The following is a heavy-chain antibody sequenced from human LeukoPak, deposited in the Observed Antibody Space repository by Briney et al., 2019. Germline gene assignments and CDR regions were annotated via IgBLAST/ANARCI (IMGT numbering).Heavy chain of an antibody. J-gene: IGHJ4*02. Sequence: PSGTLSLTCGVSGGSISGTNWWSWVRQPPGQGLEWIGEISLAGQTNYNPSPNGRVTMSLDKSSNQLSLNLTSVTAADTATYYCSRESGAFCPFGYWGQGTLVIVSS. CDR3: SRESGAFCPFGY. CDR2: ISLAGQT. V-gene: IGHV4-4*02. D-gene: IGHD1-26*01. CDR1: GGSISGTNW.